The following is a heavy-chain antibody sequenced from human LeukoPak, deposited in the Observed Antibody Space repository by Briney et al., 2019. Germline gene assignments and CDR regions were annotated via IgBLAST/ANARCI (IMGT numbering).Heavy chain of an antibody. CDR2: INHSGST. CDR1: GGSFSGYY. V-gene: IGHV4-34*01. CDR3: ASFDFWGGYLLY. Sequence: SETLSLTCAVYGGSFSGYYWSWIRQPPGKGLEWIGEINHSGSTNYNPSLKSRVTISVDTSKNQFSLKLSSVTAADTAVYYCASFDFWGGYLLYWGQGTLVTVSS. D-gene: IGHD3-3*01. J-gene: IGHJ4*02.